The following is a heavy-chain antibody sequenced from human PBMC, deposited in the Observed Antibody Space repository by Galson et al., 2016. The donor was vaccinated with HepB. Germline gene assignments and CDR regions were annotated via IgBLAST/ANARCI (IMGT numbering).Heavy chain of an antibody. D-gene: IGHD2-2*01. CDR3: ATVKLTTWYSFDS. CDR1: GLTFTNAW. Sequence: SLRLSCAASGLTFTNAWMTWVRQAPGKGLEWVGRIKGEADGGTTVYAAPVKGRFYISRDDSTHTLFLHMNSLRVEDGAVYYCATVKLTTWYSFDSWGQGTLVTVSS. V-gene: IGHV3-15*01. CDR2: IKGEADGGTT. J-gene: IGHJ4*02.